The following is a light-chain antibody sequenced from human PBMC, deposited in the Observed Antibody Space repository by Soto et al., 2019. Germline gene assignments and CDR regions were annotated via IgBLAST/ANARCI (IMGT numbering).Light chain of an antibody. CDR1: RGSVAGNY. Sequence: NFMLTQPNSVSESPGKTITISCARDRGSVAGNYVQWFQQRPGSAPTTLIYRDDQRPSGVPDRFSASVDSSSNSASLTISGLKTEDEAVYYCQSYDRTNVVFGGGTKLTVL. J-gene: IGLJ2*01. V-gene: IGLV6-57*03. CDR3: QSYDRTNVV. CDR2: RDD.